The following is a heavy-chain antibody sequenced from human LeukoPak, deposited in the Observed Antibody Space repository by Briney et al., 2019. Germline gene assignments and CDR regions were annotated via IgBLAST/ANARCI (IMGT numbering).Heavy chain of an antibody. D-gene: IGHD2-15*01. CDR2: IYYSGNT. CDR1: GGSISSYY. V-gene: IGHV4-59*08. J-gene: IGHJ5*02. CDR3: SRHKDLKFRWSNH. Sequence: SETLSLTYPVSGGSISSYYWSWIRQPPGKGLEWIGYIYYSGNTNYNPSLKSRVTISVDTSKNQFSLKLSSVTAADTAVYYCSRHKDLKFRWSNHWGQGTLVTVSS.